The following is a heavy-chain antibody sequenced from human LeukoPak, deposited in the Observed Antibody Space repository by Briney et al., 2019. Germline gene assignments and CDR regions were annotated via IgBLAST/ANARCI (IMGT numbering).Heavy chain of an antibody. CDR1: GYTLTELS. J-gene: IGHJ4*02. CDR2: INPNSGGT. Sequence: GASVKVSCKVSGYTLTELSMHWVRQAPGQGLEWMGWINPNSGGTNYAQKFQGRVTMTRDTSISTAYMELSRLRSDDTAVYYCARDLSDDWLATFDYWGQGTLVTVSS. D-gene: IGHD6-19*01. CDR3: ARDLSDDWLATFDY. V-gene: IGHV1-2*02.